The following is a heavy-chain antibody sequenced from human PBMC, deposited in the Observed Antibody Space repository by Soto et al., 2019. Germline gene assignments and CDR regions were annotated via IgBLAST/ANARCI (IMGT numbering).Heavy chain of an antibody. J-gene: IGHJ4*02. Sequence: ATVKVSCKVSGYTLTELSMHWVRQAPGKGLEWMGGFDPEDGETIYAQRFQGRVTMTEDTSTDTAFMELSSLRSDDTAVYYCATGPDGGGYWGQGTLVTVS. CDR2: FDPEDGET. CDR1: GYTLTELS. D-gene: IGHD3-10*01. CDR3: ATGPDGGGY. V-gene: IGHV1-24*01.